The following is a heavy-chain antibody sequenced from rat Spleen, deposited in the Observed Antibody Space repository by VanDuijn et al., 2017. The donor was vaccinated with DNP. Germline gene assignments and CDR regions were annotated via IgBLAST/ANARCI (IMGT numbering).Heavy chain of an antibody. Sequence: EVQLVEAGGGLVQPGRSLKLSCAASGFIISDYYMAWVRPAPTKGLEWVAYISYDGGRTYNGDSVKGRFTISRDNAKSTLYLQMNSLRSEDMATYYCARHVLPLRVWDYWGQGVMVTVSS. CDR2: ISYDGGRT. D-gene: IGHD1-4*01. CDR1: GFIISDYY. CDR3: ARHVLPLRVWDY. V-gene: IGHV5-22*01. J-gene: IGHJ2*01.